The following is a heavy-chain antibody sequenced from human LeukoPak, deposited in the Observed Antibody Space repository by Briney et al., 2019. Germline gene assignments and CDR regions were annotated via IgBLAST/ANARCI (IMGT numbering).Heavy chain of an antibody. CDR2: INHSGST. CDR1: GGSFSGYY. V-gene: IGHV4-34*01. J-gene: IGHJ4*02. D-gene: IGHD2-15*01. CDR3: ARGYCSGGSCYSLSGQPWGTGDY. Sequence: SETLSLTCAVYGGSFSGYYWSWIRQPPGKGLEWIGEINHSGSTNYNPSLKSRVTISVDTSKNQFSLKLSSVTAADTAVYYCARGYCSGGSCYSLSGQPWGTGDYWGQGTLVTVSS.